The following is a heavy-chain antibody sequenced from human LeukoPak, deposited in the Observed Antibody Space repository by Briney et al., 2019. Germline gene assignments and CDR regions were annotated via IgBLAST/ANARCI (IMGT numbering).Heavy chain of an antibody. V-gene: IGHV1-69*06. CDR3: ARGIYDSSDFEYFQD. J-gene: IGHJ1*01. CDR1: GGTFSSYA. Sequence: SVKVSCKASGGTFSSYAISWVRQAPGQGLEWMGGIIPIFGTANYAQKFQGRVTITADKSTSTAYMELSRLRSDDTAVYYCARGIYDSSDFEYFQDWGQGTLVTVSS. CDR2: IIPIFGTA. D-gene: IGHD3-22*01.